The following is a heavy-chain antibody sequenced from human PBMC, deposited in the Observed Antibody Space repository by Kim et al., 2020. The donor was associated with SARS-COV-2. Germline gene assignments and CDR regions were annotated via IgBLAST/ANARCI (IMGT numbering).Heavy chain of an antibody. V-gene: IGHV3-23*01. D-gene: IGHD6-13*01. CDR3: AKAAAPIYYYYGMDV. Sequence: DSVKGRFTISRENSKNTLYLPMNSLRAEDTAVYYCAKAAAPIYYYYGMDVWGQGTTVTVSS. J-gene: IGHJ6*02.